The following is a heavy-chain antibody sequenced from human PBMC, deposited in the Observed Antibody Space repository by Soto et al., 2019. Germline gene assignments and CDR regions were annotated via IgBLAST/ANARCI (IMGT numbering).Heavy chain of an antibody. CDR3: ARDGYSTSSDWPWFDP. D-gene: IGHD6-6*01. V-gene: IGHV3-48*02. CDR1: GFTFSVYT. J-gene: IGHJ5*02. Sequence: EAQLVESGGGLVQPGGSLRLSCAASGFTFSVYTMHWVRQSPGKGLEWISSITSSGTTISYADSVKGRFTISRDNAKSSLFLQMDTLRDEDTAVYYCARDGYSTSSDWPWFDPWGQGTRVPVSS. CDR2: ITSSGTTI.